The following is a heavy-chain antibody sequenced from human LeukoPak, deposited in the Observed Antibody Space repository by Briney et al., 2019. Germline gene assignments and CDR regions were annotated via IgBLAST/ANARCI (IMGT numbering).Heavy chain of an antibody. CDR3: ARVGRAITAAGFGAFDI. V-gene: IGHV4-59*01. Sequence: SETLSLTCTVSGGSISSYYWSWIRQPPGKGLEWIGYIYYSGSTNYNPSLKSRVTLSVDTSKNQFSLKLSSVTAADTAVYYCARVGRAITAAGFGAFDIWGQGKMVTVSS. D-gene: IGHD6-13*01. J-gene: IGHJ3*02. CDR2: IYYSGST. CDR1: GGSISSYY.